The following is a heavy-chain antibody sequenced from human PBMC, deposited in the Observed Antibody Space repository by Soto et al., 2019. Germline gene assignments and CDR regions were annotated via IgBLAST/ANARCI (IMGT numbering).Heavy chain of an antibody. CDR3: ARYCSGGSCAFDY. J-gene: IGHJ4*02. CDR2: IYHSGST. V-gene: IGHV4-39*07. D-gene: IGHD2-15*01. CDR1: GGSISSSSYY. Sequence: SETLSLTCTVSGGSISSSSYYWGWIRQPPGKGQEWIGRIYHSGSTNYNPSLKSRVTISVDKSKNQFSLKLSSVTAADTAVYYCARYCSGGSCAFDYWGQGTLVTVSS.